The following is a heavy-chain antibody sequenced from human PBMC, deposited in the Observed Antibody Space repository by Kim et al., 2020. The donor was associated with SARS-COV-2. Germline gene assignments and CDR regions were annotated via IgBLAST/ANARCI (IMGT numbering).Heavy chain of an antibody. CDR3: AKDLAAVPNFQGAHY. Sequence: GGSLRLSCAASGFTFSSYAMHWVRQAPGKGLEWVAVISYDGSNKYYVDSVKGRFTISRDNPKNTVYLQMNSLRAEDTAVYYCAKDLAAVPNFQGAHYWG. V-gene: IGHV3-30*18. CDR2: ISYDGSNK. D-gene: IGHD6-19*01. CDR1: GFTFSSYA. J-gene: IGHJ4*01.